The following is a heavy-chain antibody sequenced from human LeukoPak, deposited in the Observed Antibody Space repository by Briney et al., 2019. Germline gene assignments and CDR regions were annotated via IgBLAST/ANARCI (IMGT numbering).Heavy chain of an antibody. J-gene: IGHJ4*02. CDR3: ARAVRAHPPADF. V-gene: IGHV3-74*01. Sequence: PGRSLRLSCAASGFSFRSYWMHWVRQASGTGLEWVSRINSDGSSTTYADSVKGRSSISRDNAKNTLYLHMSSLRAEDTGVYYCARAVRAHPPADFWGQGTLVTVSS. D-gene: IGHD3-3*01. CDR2: INSDGSST. CDR1: GFSFRSYW.